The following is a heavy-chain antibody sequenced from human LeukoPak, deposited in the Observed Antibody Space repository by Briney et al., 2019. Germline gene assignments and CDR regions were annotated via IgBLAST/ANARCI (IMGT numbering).Heavy chain of an antibody. CDR1: GFTFSSYA. CDR2: ITGSGGST. Sequence: SGGSLRLSCAASGFTFSSYAMSWVRQAPGKGLEWVSAITGSGGSTYYADSVKGRFIISRDVSGNTLYLQMNSLRAEDTAVYYCAKVNWNYSPTSGQLWGQGTLVTVSS. CDR3: AKVNWNYSPTSGQL. V-gene: IGHV3-23*01. D-gene: IGHD1-7*01. J-gene: IGHJ1*01.